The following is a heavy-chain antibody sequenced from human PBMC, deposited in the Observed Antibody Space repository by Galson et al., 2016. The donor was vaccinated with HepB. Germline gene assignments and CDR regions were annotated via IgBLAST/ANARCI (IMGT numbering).Heavy chain of an antibody. CDR1: GGSLSRNY. CDR2: IYYSGSS. V-gene: IGHV4-59*08. Sequence: LSLTCTVSGGSLSRNYWSWIRQSPGKGLEWIGYIYYSGSSHYTPSLESRVTILVDTSKNQFFLKLNSVTAADTAVYYCARFATRDFYGLDVWGPGTTVTVSS. CDR3: ARFATRDFYGLDV. J-gene: IGHJ6*02. D-gene: IGHD5-24*01.